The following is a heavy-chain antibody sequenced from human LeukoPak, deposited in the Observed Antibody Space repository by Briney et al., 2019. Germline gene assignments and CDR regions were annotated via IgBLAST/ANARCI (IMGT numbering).Heavy chain of an antibody. CDR1: GGSISSYY. D-gene: IGHD3-22*01. Sequence: SGTLCLSCAVSGGSISSYYWSWVRQPPGKGLEWVGYIYYSGSTNYNPSLKSGVTISVETSKNQFSLTLSSVTAAGTAVYYCATETPYYYDSSGYYFDYWGQGTLVTVSS. V-gene: IGHV4-59*01. J-gene: IGHJ4*02. CDR2: IYYSGST. CDR3: ATETPYYYDSSGYYFDY.